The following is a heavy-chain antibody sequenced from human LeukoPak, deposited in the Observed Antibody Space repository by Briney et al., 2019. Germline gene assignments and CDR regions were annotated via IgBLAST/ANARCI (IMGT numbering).Heavy chain of an antibody. CDR3: ASGGRFGDY. D-gene: IGHD3-10*01. V-gene: IGHV3-21*01. J-gene: IGHJ4*02. Sequence: GGSLRLSCAASGFTFSAYSMNWVRQAPGKGLEWVSSITSSSTNIKYADPVKGRFTISRDNAENSLYLQMNSLRVEDTAVYYCASGGRFGDYWGQGTLVTVSS. CDR1: GFTFSAYS. CDR2: ITSSSTNI.